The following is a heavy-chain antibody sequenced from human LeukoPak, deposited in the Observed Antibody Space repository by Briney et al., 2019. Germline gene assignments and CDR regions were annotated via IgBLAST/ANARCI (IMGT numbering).Heavy chain of an antibody. V-gene: IGHV3-74*01. CDR1: GFTFDHYA. CDR2: VNSDGSGT. CDR3: VCLGLGGLSLD. J-gene: IGHJ4*02. Sequence: PGGSLRLSCAASGFTFDHYAMHWVRQAPGKGLVWVSHVNSDGSGTDYADSVKGRFTISRDNAKNTLYLQMNSLRVEDTAVYYCVCLGLGGLSLDWGQGTLVTVSS. D-gene: IGHD3-16*01.